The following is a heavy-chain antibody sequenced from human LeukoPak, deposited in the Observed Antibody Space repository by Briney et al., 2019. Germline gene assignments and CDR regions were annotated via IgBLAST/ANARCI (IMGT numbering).Heavy chain of an antibody. CDR2: IYYSGGT. J-gene: IGHJ4*02. D-gene: IGHD3-3*01. CDR3: ARVGERFLEWFLDY. V-gene: IGHV4-59*01. Sequence: SETLSLTCTVSGGSISSYYWSWIRQPPGKGLEWIGYIYYSGGTKYNPSLKSRVTISVDTSKNQFSLKLSSVTAADTAVYYCARVGERFLEWFLDYWGQGTLVTVSS. CDR1: GGSISSYY.